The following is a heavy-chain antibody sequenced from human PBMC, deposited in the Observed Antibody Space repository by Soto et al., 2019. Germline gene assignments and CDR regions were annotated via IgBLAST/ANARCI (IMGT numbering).Heavy chain of an antibody. V-gene: IGHV3-64D*06. J-gene: IGHJ4*02. Sequence: GGSLILSCSASGFTFSSYAMHWVRQAPGKGLQYVSSISINGGSTYYADSVKGRFTISRDNSKNTLYLQMSSLRAEDTALYYCVKATYSSGWYGGYFDYWGQGTLVTVSS. CDR1: GFTFSSYA. CDR3: VKATYSSGWYGGYFDY. D-gene: IGHD6-19*01. CDR2: ISINGGST.